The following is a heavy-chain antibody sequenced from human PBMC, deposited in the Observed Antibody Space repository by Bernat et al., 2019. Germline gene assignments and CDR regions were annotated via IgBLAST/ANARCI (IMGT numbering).Heavy chain of an antibody. V-gene: IGHV1-8*01. J-gene: IGHJ6*03. CDR2: MNPNSGNT. CDR3: ARALRGIAARPTKPNYYCYYMDV. CDR1: GYTFTSYD. D-gene: IGHD6-6*01. Sequence: QVQLVQSGAEVKKPGASVKVSCKASGYTFTSYDINWVRQATGQGLEWMGWMNPNSGNTGYAQKFQGRVTMTRNTSISTAYMELSSLRSEDTAVYYCARALRGIAARPTKPNYYCYYMDVWGKGTTVTVYS.